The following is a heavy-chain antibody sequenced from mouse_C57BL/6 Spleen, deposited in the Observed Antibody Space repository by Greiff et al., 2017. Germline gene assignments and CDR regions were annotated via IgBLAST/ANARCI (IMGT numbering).Heavy chain of an antibody. CDR1: GYTFTDYY. CDR2: INPYNGGT. J-gene: IGHJ1*03. V-gene: IGHV1-19*01. CDR3: ARSNYYGSNWYFDV. Sequence: EVKLQQSGPVLVKPGASVKMSCKASGYTFTDYYMNWVKQSHGKSLEWIGVINPYNGGTSYNQKFKGKATLTVDKSSSTAYMELNSLTSEDSAVYYCARSNYYGSNWYFDVWGTGTTVTVSS. D-gene: IGHD1-1*01.